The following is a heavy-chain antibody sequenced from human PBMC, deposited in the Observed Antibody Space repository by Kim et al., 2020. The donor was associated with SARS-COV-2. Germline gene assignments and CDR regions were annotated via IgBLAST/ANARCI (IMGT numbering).Heavy chain of an antibody. J-gene: IGHJ6*02. CDR1: GGSISSYY. Sequence: SETLSLTCTVSGGSISSYYWSWIRQPPGKGLEWIGYIYYSGSTNYYPSLKSRVTISVDTSKNQFSLKLSSVTAADTAVYYCARMVPIVVVPAAITGGGMDVWGQGTTVTVSS. CDR3: ARMVPIVVVPAAITGGGMDV. CDR2: IYYSGST. V-gene: IGHV4-59*13. D-gene: IGHD2-2*01.